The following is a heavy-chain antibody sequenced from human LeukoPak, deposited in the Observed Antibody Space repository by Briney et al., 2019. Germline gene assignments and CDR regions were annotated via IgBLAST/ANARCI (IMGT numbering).Heavy chain of an antibody. D-gene: IGHD6-19*01. CDR3: AREEQWLVRSFDY. Sequence: SETLSLTCTVSGGSTSSGSYYWSWIRQPAGKGLEWIGRIYTSGSTNYNPSLKSRVTISVDTSKNQFSLKLSSVTAADTAVYYCAREEQWLVRSFDYWGQGTLVTVSS. V-gene: IGHV4-61*02. J-gene: IGHJ4*02. CDR1: GGSTSSGSYY. CDR2: IYTSGST.